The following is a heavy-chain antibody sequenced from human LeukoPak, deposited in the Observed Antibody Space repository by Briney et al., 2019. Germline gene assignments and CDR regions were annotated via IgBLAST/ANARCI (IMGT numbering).Heavy chain of an antibody. D-gene: IGHD1-26*01. CDR3: AKDAGDVGYYYYMDV. CDR1: GFTFNNYA. J-gene: IGHJ6*03. Sequence: GGSLRLSCAASGFTFNNYAMTWVRQAPGKGLEWVSTISGGGDTTYYADSVKGRFTISRDTSQNTLFLQLNSLRAEDTAIYYCAKDAGDVGYYYYMDVWGKETQASVSS. V-gene: IGHV3-23*01. CDR2: ISGGGDTT.